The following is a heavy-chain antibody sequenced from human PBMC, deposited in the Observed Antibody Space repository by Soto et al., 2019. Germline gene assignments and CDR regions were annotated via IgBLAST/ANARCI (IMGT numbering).Heavy chain of an antibody. V-gene: IGHV5-51*01. J-gene: IGHJ6*02. CDR3: ARLMNQENYYYYGMDV. CDR2: IYPGDSDT. CDR1: GYSFTSYW. Sequence: PGESLKISCKGSGYSFTSYWIGWVRQMPGKGLDWMGIIYPGDSDTRYSPSFQGKVTISAAKSISTAYLQWSRLKASDTAMYYCARLMNQENYYYYGMDVWGQGTTVTGLL.